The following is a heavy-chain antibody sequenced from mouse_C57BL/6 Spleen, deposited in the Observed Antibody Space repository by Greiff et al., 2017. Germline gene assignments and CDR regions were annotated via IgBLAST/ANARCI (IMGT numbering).Heavy chain of an antibody. J-gene: IGHJ3*01. CDR1: GYTFTSYW. CDR2: IYPGSGST. CDR3: AREGFITTVVATKEFAY. Sequence: QVQLQQSGAELVKPGASVKMSCKASGYTFTSYWITWVKQRPGQGLEWIGDIYPGSGSTNYNEKFKSKATLTVDTSSSTAYMQLSSLTSEDSAVYYCAREGFITTVVATKEFAYWGQGTLVTVSA. D-gene: IGHD1-1*01. V-gene: IGHV1-55*01.